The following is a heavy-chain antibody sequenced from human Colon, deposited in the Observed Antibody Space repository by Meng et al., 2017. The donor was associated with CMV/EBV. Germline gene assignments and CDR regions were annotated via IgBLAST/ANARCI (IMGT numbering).Heavy chain of an antibody. J-gene: IGHJ4*02. V-gene: IGHV3-23*01. Sequence: GESLKISCAASGFTFSSYAMSWVRQAPGKGLEWVSAISGSGGSTYYADSEKGRFTISRDNSKNTLYLQMNSLRAEDTAVYYCATFPPWGIWGQGTLVTVSS. D-gene: IGHD6-13*01. CDR2: ISGSGGST. CDR1: GFTFSSYA. CDR3: ATFPPWGI.